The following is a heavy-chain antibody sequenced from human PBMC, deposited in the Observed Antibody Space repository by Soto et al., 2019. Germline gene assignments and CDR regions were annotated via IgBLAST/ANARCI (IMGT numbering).Heavy chain of an antibody. CDR2: IIPIFGTA. J-gene: IGHJ5*02. CDR3: AREVYYYGSGRYYQTNWFDP. Sequence: QVQLVQSGAEVKKPGSSVKVSCKASGGTFSSYAISWVRQAPGQGLEWMGGIIPIFGTANYAQKFQGRVTITADESTSTAYMELSSLRSEDTAVYYCAREVYYYGSGRYYQTNWFDPWGQGTLVTVSS. V-gene: IGHV1-69*01. CDR1: GGTFSSYA. D-gene: IGHD3-10*01.